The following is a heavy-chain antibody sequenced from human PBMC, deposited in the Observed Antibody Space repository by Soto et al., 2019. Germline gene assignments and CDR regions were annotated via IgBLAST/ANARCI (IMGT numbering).Heavy chain of an antibody. V-gene: IGHV4-39*01. D-gene: IGHD2-15*01. CDR3: ARQGNYKMVGYCSGGSCYPKYYFDY. CDR2: IYYSGST. CDR1: GGSISSSSYY. J-gene: IGHJ4*02. Sequence: SETLSLTCTVSGGSISSSSYYWGWIRQPPGKGLEWIGSIYYSGSTYYNPSLKSRVTISVDTSKNQFSLKLSSVTAADTAVYYCARQGNYKMVGYCSGGSCYPKYYFDYWGQGTLVTVSS.